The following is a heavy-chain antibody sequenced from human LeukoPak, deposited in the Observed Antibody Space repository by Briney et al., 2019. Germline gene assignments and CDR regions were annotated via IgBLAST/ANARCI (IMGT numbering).Heavy chain of an antibody. CDR2: ITSSSSNI. CDR3: ARSNLNDY. V-gene: IGHV3-21*01. J-gene: IGHJ4*02. D-gene: IGHD2/OR15-2a*01. Sequence: PGGSLRLSCAASGFTFSTYSMNWVRQAPGKGLVWVSAITSSSSNIYYADSVKGRFTISRDNAKNSLYLQMYSLRAEDTAVYYCARSNLNDYWGQGTLVTVSS. CDR1: GFTFSTYS.